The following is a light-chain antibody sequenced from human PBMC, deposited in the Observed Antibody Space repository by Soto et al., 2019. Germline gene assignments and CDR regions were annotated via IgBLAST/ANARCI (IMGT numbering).Light chain of an antibody. V-gene: IGKV4-1*01. CDR1: QSVLYSPNNKNY. CDR3: QQYINAPLT. CDR2: WAS. Sequence: DIVMTQSPDSLAVSLGESATINCKSSQSVLYSPNNKNYLAWYQQKPGQPPKLLVYWASTRESGFPDRFCGSGSETDFTRTINSLQVEDVAVYYCQQYINAPLTFGQGTKVQIK. J-gene: IGKJ1*01.